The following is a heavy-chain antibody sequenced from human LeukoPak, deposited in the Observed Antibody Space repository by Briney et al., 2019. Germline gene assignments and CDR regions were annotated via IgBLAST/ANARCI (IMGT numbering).Heavy chain of an antibody. CDR3: AKAPYYDFWSGYRGHYFDY. V-gene: IGHV3-23*01. CDR2: IGGSGGST. J-gene: IGHJ4*02. D-gene: IGHD3-3*01. CDR1: GFTFSSYA. Sequence: GGSLRLSCAASGFTFSSYAMSWVRQAPGKGLEWVSAIGGSGGSTYYADSVKGRFTISRDNSKNTLYLQMNSLRAEDTAVYYCAKAPYYDFWSGYRGHYFDYWGQGTLVTVSS.